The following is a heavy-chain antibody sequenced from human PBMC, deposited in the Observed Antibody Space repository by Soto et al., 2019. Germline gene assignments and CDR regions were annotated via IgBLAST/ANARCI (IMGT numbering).Heavy chain of an antibody. CDR1: GLTFSYYA. J-gene: IGHJ4*02. CDR3: AKDHLTLARAADY. D-gene: IGHD2-15*01. Sequence: GGSLRLSCAASGLTFSYYAMSWVRQAPGKGLEWVSAISGSGGSTYYADSVKGRFTISRDNSKNTLYLQMNSLRAEDTAVYYCAKDHLTLARAADYSGQATLVTVSS. CDR2: ISGSGGST. V-gene: IGHV3-23*01.